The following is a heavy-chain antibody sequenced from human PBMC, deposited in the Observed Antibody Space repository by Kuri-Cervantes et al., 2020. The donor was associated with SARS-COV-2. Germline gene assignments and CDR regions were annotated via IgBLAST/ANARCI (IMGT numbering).Heavy chain of an antibody. D-gene: IGHD3-10*01. CDR2: IGTAGDT. CDR1: GFTFSSYD. V-gene: IGHV3-13*01. J-gene: IGHJ1*01. Sequence: GESLKISCAASGFTFSSYDMHWVRQATGKGLEWVSAIGTAGDTYYPGSVKGRFTISRDNAKNTLYLQMNSLRAEDTAVYYCASGPSGYLQHWGQGTLVTVSS. CDR3: ASGPSGYLQH.